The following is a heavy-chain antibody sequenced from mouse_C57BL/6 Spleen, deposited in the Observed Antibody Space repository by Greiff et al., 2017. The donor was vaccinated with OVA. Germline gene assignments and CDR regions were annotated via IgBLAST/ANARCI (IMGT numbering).Heavy chain of an antibody. D-gene: IGHD1-1*01. CDR1: GYTFTSYG. V-gene: IGHV1-81*01. CDR3: AREEITTVVATGFDY. J-gene: IGHJ2*01. CDR2: IYPRSGNT. Sequence: VQLQQSGAELARPGASVKLSCKASGYTFTSYGISWVKQRTGQGLEWIGEIYPRSGNTYYNEKFKGKATLTADKSSSTAYMELRSLTSEDSAVYFCAREEITTVVATGFDYWGQGTTLTVSS.